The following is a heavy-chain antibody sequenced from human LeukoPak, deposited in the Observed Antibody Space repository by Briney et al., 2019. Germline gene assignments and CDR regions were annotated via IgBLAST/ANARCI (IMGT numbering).Heavy chain of an antibody. CDR2: IWYDGSNK. D-gene: IGHD3-22*01. J-gene: IGHJ4*02. V-gene: IGHV3-33*06. Sequence: GGSLRLSCAASGFTFSSYGKHWVRQAPAKGLEWVAVIWYDGSNKYYADSVTGRFTISRDNSKNTLYLQMNSLRAEDTAVYYWAKERSYYDSSALDYWGQGTLVTVSS. CDR3: AKERSYYDSSALDY. CDR1: GFTFSSYG.